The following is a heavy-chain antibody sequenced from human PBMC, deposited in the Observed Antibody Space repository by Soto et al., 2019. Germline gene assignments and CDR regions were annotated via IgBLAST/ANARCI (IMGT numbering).Heavy chain of an antibody. V-gene: IGHV1-3*01. CDR3: ARAPPLRIAEAGTFRPCDY. J-gene: IGHJ4*02. Sequence: ASVKVSCKASGYTFTSYAMHWVRQAPGQRLEWMGWINAGNSNTKYSQKFQGRVTITRDTSASTAYMELSSLRSEDTAVYYCARAPPLRIAEAGTFRPCDYWGQGTLVTVSS. D-gene: IGHD6-13*01. CDR2: INAGNSNT. CDR1: GYTFTSYA.